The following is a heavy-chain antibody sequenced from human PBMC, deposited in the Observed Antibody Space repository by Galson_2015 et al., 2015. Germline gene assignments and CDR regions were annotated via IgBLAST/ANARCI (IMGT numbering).Heavy chain of an antibody. V-gene: IGHV3-30-3*01. CDR1: GFTFSSYA. CDR3: ARGRGWETLRKSPFDY. CDR2: ISYDGSNK. D-gene: IGHD1-26*01. J-gene: IGHJ4*02. Sequence: PLRLSCAASGFTFSSYAMHWVRQAPGKGLEWVAVISYDGSNKYYADSVKGRFTISRDNSRDTLYLQMNSLRAEDTAVYYCARGRGWETLRKSPFDYWGQGTLVTVSS.